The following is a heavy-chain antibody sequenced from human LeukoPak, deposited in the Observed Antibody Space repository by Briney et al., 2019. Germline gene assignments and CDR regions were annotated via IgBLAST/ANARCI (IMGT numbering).Heavy chain of an antibody. J-gene: IGHJ4*02. CDR2: VKGDGSST. D-gene: IGHD3-3*01. Sequence: GGSLRLSCAASGFTLSSFWMHWVRQAPGKGLVWVSRVKGDGSSTTYADSVKGRFTISRDNAKNTLYLQMNSLRAEDTAVYYCASYGLDFDFALDYWGQGALVTVSP. CDR1: GFTLSSFW. V-gene: IGHV3-74*01. CDR3: ASYGLDFDFALDY.